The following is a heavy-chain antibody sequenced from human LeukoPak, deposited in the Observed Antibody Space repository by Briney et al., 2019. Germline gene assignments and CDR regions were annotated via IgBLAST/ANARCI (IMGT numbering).Heavy chain of an antibody. Sequence: GGSLRLSCAASGFTFSSYAMHWVRQAPGKGLEWVAVISYDGSNKYYADSVKGRFTISRDNSKNTLYLQMNSLRAEDTAVYYCAKGSSPVESEFDYWGQGTLVTVSS. CDR3: AKGSSPVESEFDY. V-gene: IGHV3-30-3*01. D-gene: IGHD1-14*01. CDR1: GFTFSSYA. J-gene: IGHJ4*02. CDR2: ISYDGSNK.